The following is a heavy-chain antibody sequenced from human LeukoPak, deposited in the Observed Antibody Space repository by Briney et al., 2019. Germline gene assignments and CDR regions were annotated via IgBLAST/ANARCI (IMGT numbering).Heavy chain of an antibody. V-gene: IGHV3-30-3*01. J-gene: IGHJ4*02. D-gene: IGHD4-17*01. CDR1: GFTFSIYA. CDR3: ARAPGGFHGDYSPIAY. Sequence: GGSLRLSCTASGFTFSIYAVQWVRQAAGRGLQWLALTSYDGSTKYYADSEKGRFTISRDNSQNTLFLQMNSLRAEETAMYYCARAPGGFHGDYSPIAYWGQGTLVTVSS. CDR2: TSYDGSTK.